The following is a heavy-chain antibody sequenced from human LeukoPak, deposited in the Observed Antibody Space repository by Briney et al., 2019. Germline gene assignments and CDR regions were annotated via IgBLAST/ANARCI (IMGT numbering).Heavy chain of an antibody. CDR3: ARGLSIVVVPAANSDWFDP. CDR2: ISAYNGNT. Sequence: ASVKVSCKASGYTFTSYGISWVRQAPGQGLEWMGWISAYNGNTNYAQKFQGRVTMTRDTSISTAYMELSRLRSDDTAVYYCARGLSIVVVPAANSDWFDPWGQGTLVTVSS. V-gene: IGHV1-18*01. J-gene: IGHJ5*02. D-gene: IGHD2-2*01. CDR1: GYTFTSYG.